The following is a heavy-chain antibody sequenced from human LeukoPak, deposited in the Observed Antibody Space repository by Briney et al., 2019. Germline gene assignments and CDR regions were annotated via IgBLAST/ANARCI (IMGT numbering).Heavy chain of an antibody. J-gene: IGHJ4*02. V-gene: IGHV3-23*01. CDR2: ISGSGGST. CDR1: GFTFSTYA. Sequence: PGGSLRLSCAASGFTFSTYAMSWVRQAPGKGLEWVSAISGSGGSTYYADSVKGRFTIPRDNSKNTLYLQMNSLRAEDTAVYYCARDWHSGYDFDYWGQGTLVTVSS. D-gene: IGHD5-12*01. CDR3: ARDWHSGYDFDY.